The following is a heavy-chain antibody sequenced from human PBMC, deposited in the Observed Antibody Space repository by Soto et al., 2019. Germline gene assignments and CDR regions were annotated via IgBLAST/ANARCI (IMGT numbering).Heavy chain of an antibody. CDR2: ISSSSSYI. Sequence: GGSLRLSCAASGFTFSSYSMNWVRQAPGKGLEWVSSISSSSSYIYYADSVKGRFTISRDNAKNSLYLQMNSLRAEDTAVYYCARENVWFGDAADWFDPWGQGTLVTVSS. CDR3: ARENVWFGDAADWFDP. J-gene: IGHJ5*02. CDR1: GFTFSSYS. D-gene: IGHD3-10*01. V-gene: IGHV3-21*01.